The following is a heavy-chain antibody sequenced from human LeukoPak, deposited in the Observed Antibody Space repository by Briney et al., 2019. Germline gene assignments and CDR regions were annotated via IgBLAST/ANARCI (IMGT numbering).Heavy chain of an antibody. CDR3: ASVPIVGATTLVDY. CDR1: GFTFSSYE. Sequence: GGSLRLSCAASGFTFSSYEMNWVRQAPGKGLEWVSYISSSGSTIYYADSVKGRFTISRDNAKNSLYLQMNSLRAEDTAVCYCASVPIVGATTLVDYWGQGTLVTVSS. D-gene: IGHD1-26*01. V-gene: IGHV3-48*03. CDR2: ISSSGSTI. J-gene: IGHJ4*02.